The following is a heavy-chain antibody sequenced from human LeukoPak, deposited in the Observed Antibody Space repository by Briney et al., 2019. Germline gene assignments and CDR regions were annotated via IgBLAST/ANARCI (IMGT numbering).Heavy chain of an antibody. J-gene: IGHJ4*02. V-gene: IGHV3-21*01. Sequence: GGSLRLSCVASGLSFSSYVMNWVRQAPGKGLEWVASINSGSSYVSYADSVKGRFTISRDNAKNSLYLQMNSLRVEDTAVYYCTRRTASDYWGQGSLVTVSS. D-gene: IGHD5-18*01. CDR3: TRRTASDY. CDR2: INSGSSYV. CDR1: GLSFSSYV.